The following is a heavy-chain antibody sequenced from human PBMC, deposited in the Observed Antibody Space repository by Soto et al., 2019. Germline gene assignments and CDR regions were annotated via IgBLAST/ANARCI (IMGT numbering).Heavy chain of an antibody. D-gene: IGHD2-21*02. J-gene: IGHJ1*01. CDR3: ARNPGGLSLYCGGDCSSAEYFQH. V-gene: IGHV1-69*13. Sequence: SVKVSCKASGGTFSSYAISWVRQAPGQGLEWMGGIIPIFGTANYAQKFQGRVTITADESTSTAYMELSSLRSEDTAVYYCARNPGGLSLYCGGDCSSAEYFQHWGQGTLVTVSS. CDR2: IIPIFGTA. CDR1: GGTFSSYA.